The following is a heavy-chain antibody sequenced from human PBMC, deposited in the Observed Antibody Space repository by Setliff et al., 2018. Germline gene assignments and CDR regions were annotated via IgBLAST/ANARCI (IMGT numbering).Heavy chain of an antibody. D-gene: IGHD1-26*01. CDR1: GGSISSYY. CDR3: ARAPPNRYSGSYEYFYMDV. CDR2: IYSSGRT. Sequence: SETLSLTCTVSGGSISSYYWIWIRQPPGKGLEWIGYIYSSGRTNYNPSLKSRVTLSVDTSTNQFSLKVSSVTAADTAVYYCARAPPNRYSGSYEYFYMDVWGKGTTVTVSS. J-gene: IGHJ6*03. V-gene: IGHV4-4*08.